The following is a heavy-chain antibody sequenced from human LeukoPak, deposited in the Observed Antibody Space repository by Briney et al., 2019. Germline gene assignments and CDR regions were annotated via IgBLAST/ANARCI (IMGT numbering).Heavy chain of an antibody. CDR1: GGSISSSNW. V-gene: IGHV4-4*02. J-gene: IGHJ4*02. CDR2: IYHRGST. Sequence: ASGTLSLTCAVSGGSISSSNWWSWVRQPPGKGLEWIGEIYHRGSTNYNPSLKSRVTISVDKPKNQFSLKLSSVTAADTAVYYCARAVDTAMIARGFDYWGQGTLVTVSS. D-gene: IGHD5-18*01. CDR3: ARAVDTAMIARGFDY.